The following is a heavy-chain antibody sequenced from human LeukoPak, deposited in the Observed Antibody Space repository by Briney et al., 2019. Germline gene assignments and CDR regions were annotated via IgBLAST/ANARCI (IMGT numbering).Heavy chain of an antibody. CDR2: INHDGST. V-gene: IGHV4-34*01. Sequence: SETLSLTCAVYGGSLSGYYWSWFRQSPGKGLEWIGEINHDGSTNYNPSLKCRITISVDTSKNRFSLQLSSVTAADTTVYYCARYDYGLGRFDPWGQGTLVTVSS. D-gene: IGHD3-16*01. CDR3: ARYDYGLGRFDP. J-gene: IGHJ5*02. CDR1: GGSLSGYY.